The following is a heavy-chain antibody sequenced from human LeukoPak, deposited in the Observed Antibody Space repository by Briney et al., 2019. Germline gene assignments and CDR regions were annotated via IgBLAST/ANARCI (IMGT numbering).Heavy chain of an antibody. Sequence: GGSLRLSCVASGFTFSDYTIHWVRQAPGKGLGWVTVISYDGNYRYYADSVKGRFTISRDNSKNTLYLQMNSLRPEDTAVYYCARDRWRATDYFDNWGQGTLVTVSS. D-gene: IGHD5-12*01. J-gene: IGHJ4*02. CDR1: GFTFSDYT. CDR3: ARDRWRATDYFDN. CDR2: ISYDGNYR. V-gene: IGHV3-30*04.